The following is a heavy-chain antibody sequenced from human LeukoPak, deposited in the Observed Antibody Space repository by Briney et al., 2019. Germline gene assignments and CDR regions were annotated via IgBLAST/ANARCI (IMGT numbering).Heavy chain of an antibody. J-gene: IGHJ4*02. V-gene: IGHV1-2*02. CDR1: GYTFTGYY. D-gene: IGHD3-22*01. CDR2: INPNSGGT. Sequence: ASVKVSCKASGYTFTGYYMHWVRQAPGQGLEWMGWINPNSGGTNYAQKFQGRVTMTRDTSISTAYMELSRLRSEDTAVYYCARDLWYYDSSGYDDYWGQGTLVTVSS. CDR3: ARDLWYYDSSGYDDY.